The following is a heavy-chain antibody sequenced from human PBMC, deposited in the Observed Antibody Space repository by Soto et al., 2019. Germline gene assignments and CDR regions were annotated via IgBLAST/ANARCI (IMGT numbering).Heavy chain of an antibody. CDR2: VYHTGST. J-gene: IGHJ6*02. D-gene: IGHD4-17*01. V-gene: IGHV4-4*02. CDR1: GGSISSTNW. Sequence: PSETLSLTCVVSGGSISSTNWWTWVRQTPGKGLEWIGEVYHTGSTKYNPSLKNRVTISLDKSNNQFSLKLSSVTAADTAVYYCARVGRDYGDSIYYYGMDVWGQGTTVTVSS. CDR3: ARVGRDYGDSIYYYGMDV.